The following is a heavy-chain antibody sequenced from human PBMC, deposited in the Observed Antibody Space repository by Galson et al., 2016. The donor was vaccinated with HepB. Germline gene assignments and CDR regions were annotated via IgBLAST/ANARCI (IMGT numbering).Heavy chain of an antibody. CDR2: IDWEDDQ. Sequence: PALVKPTQTLTLTCNFSGFSLSTSGMCVSWIRQPPGKALEWLALIDWEDDQYYSTSLKTRLTIAKDTSKNQVVLRMTDMDPVDTGTYSCTRTITINGYVSDFWGQGALVTVSS. CDR1: GFSLSTSGMC. CDR3: TRTITINGYVSDF. D-gene: IGHD3-10*01. V-gene: IGHV2-70*01. J-gene: IGHJ4*02.